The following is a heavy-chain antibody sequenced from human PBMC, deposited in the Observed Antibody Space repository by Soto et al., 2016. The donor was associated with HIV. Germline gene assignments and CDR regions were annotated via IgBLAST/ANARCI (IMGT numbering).Heavy chain of an antibody. CDR1: GFTFSSYS. D-gene: IGHD4-17*01. Sequence: EVQLVESGGGLVQPGGSLRLSCAASGFTFSSYSMNWVRQAPGKGLEWVSYISSSSSTIYYADSVKGRFTISRDDANNALYLQMNSLRAEDTAFYYCVERSGGLYGDLTGEDAFDIWGQGTTVTGLF. CDR3: VERSGGLYGDLTGEDAFDI. V-gene: IGHV3-48*04. CDR2: ISSSSSTI. J-gene: IGHJ3*02.